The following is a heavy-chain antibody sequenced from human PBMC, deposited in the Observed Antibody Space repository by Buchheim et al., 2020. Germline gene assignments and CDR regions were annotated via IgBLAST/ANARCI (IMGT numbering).Heavy chain of an antibody. CDR3: ASAPRHDTARGDY. CDR2: ISSSSSYI. Sequence: EVQLVESGGGLVKPGGSLRLSCEASGLTFSSYSMNWVRQAPGKGLEWVSSISSSSSYIYYADSVKGRFTISRDNDKNSLYLQMNSLRAEDTAVYYCASAPRHDTARGDYWGKGTL. J-gene: IGHJ4*02. CDR1: GLTFSSYS. D-gene: IGHD5-18*01. V-gene: IGHV3-21*01.